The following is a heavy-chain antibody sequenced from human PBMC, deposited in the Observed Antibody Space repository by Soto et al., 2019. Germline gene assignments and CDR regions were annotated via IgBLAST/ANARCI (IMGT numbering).Heavy chain of an antibody. J-gene: IGHJ4*02. D-gene: IGHD3-16*01. CDR1: GFSLNTYGVG. CDR2: IYWDDDK. Sequence: QITLKESGPTLVKPTQTLTLTCTVSGFSLNTYGVGVGWIRQPPGKALEWLALIYWDDDKLYSPPLKSRLTIHKAISKNQVVLTRTTMDSCDTVTYYCARALGSWGAYYFDYWGQGTPVTVSP. CDR3: ARALGSWGAYYFDY. V-gene: IGHV2-5*02.